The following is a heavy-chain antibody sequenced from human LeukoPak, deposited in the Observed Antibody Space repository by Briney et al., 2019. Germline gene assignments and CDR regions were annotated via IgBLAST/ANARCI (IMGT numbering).Heavy chain of an antibody. Sequence: PGGSLRLSCAASGFTFSSNWMHWVRQAPGKGLVWVSRINSDGRSTSYADSMKGRFTISRDNAKDTLYLQMNSLRAEDTAVYYCASKAGLALGYWGQGTLVTVSS. CDR3: ASKAGLALGY. J-gene: IGHJ4*02. CDR1: GFTFSSNW. D-gene: IGHD6-13*01. CDR2: INSDGRST. V-gene: IGHV3-74*01.